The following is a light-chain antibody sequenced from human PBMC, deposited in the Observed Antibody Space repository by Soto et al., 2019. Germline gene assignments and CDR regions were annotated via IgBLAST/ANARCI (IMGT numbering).Light chain of an antibody. CDR1: QSVLYSPNNKNY. CDR3: QQYYSTPPT. V-gene: IGKV4-1*01. Sequence: DIVMTQSPDSLAVSLGERATINCKSSQSVLYSPNNKNYLAWYQQKPGQPPKLLIYWASTRESGVPDRFSGSGSGTDFTLTISSLQAEDVAVYYCQQYYSTPPTFGQGTKVEIK. J-gene: IGKJ1*01. CDR2: WAS.